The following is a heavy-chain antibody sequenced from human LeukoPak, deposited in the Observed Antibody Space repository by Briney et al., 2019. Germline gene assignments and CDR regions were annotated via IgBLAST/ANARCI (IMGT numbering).Heavy chain of an antibody. J-gene: IGHJ6*02. V-gene: IGHV3-30*18. Sequence: QTGGSLRLSCAASGFTFIGYGMHWVRQAPGKGLEWVAGISYDGSNKPYADSVKGRFTISRDNPRNTLYLQLDSLRTDDTAVYYCAKAGSGGSSPIRDYYGMDVWGQGTTVTVSS. D-gene: IGHD6-6*01. CDR2: ISYDGSNK. CDR3: AKAGSGGSSPIRDYYGMDV. CDR1: GFTFIGYG.